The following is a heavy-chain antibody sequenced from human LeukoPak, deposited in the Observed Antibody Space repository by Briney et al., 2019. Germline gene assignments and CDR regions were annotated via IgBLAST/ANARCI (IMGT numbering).Heavy chain of an antibody. CDR2: INHSGST. CDR3: ARGCSGGSCYGLRVYYYYYYYMDV. V-gene: IGHV4-34*01. D-gene: IGHD2-15*01. Sequence: SQTLSLTCAVYGASFSGYYWSWIRQTPRKGLEWIGEINHSGSTNYNPSLQSRVTISVDTSKNQFSLKLSSVTAADTAVYYCARGCSGGSCYGLRVYYYYYYYMDVWGKGTTVTVSS. J-gene: IGHJ6*03. CDR1: GASFSGYY.